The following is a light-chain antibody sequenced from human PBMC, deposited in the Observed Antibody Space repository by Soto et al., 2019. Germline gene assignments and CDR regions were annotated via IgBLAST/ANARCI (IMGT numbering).Light chain of an antibody. J-gene: IGKJ5*01. CDR1: QSVSSN. Sequence: EIVMTQSPATLSVSPGERATLSCRASQSVSSNLAWYQQKPGQAPRLLIYGASIRATGIPARFSGSGSWTEFTLTISSLQSEDFAVYYCQQYNTWPPITFVQGTRLEIK. CDR3: QQYNTWPPIT. CDR2: GAS. V-gene: IGKV3-15*01.